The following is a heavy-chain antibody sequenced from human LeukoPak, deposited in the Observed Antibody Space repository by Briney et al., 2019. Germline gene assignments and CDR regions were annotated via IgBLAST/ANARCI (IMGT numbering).Heavy chain of an antibody. D-gene: IGHD2-2*01. Sequence: PSETLSLTCTVSRGSISSEYWSWIRQPPGRGLEWIGYISYSGNTNYNPSLKSRVTISVDTSKNQFSLKLGSVTAADTAVYYCARQAYCSSTSCYPFDYWGQGTLVTVSP. CDR1: RGSISSEY. V-gene: IGHV4-59*08. CDR2: ISYSGNT. CDR3: ARQAYCSSTSCYPFDY. J-gene: IGHJ4*02.